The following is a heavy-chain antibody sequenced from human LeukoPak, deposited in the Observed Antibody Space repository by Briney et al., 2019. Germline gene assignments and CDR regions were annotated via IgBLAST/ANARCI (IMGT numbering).Heavy chain of an antibody. CDR3: ARLIAAALNPFDY. CDR1: GFTFSSYG. D-gene: IGHD6-13*01. Sequence: PGGSLRLSCAASGFTFSSYGMHWVRQAPGKGLEWVAFIRYDGSDKYYADSAKGRFTISRDNAKNSLYLQMNSLRAEDTAVYYCARLIAAALNPFDYWGQGTLVTASS. V-gene: IGHV3-30*02. J-gene: IGHJ4*02. CDR2: IRYDGSDK.